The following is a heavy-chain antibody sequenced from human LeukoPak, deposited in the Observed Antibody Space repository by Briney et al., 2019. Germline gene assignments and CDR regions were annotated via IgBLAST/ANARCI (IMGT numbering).Heavy chain of an antibody. CDR1: GFIFSNYG. V-gene: IGHV3-30*18. CDR2: ISYDGSNK. CDR3: AKDPRASSAYYYDRLGY. J-gene: IGHJ4*02. Sequence: PGRSLRLSCAASGFIFSNYGMHWVRQAPGKGLEWVVVISYDGSNKYYADSVKGRFTISRDNSKSTLNLQMNSLRVEDTAVYYCAKDPRASSAYYYDRLGYWGQGTLVTVSS. D-gene: IGHD3-22*01.